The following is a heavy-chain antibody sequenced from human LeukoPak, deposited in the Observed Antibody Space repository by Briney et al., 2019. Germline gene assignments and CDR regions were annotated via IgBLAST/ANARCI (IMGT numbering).Heavy chain of an antibody. J-gene: IGHJ5*02. CDR3: ARVSMGTDNWFDP. CDR1: GYTFTGYY. CDR2: INPNSGGT. Sequence: ASVKVSCKASGYTFTGYYMHWVRQAPGQELEWMGWINPNSGGTNYAQKFQGRVTMTRDTSISTAYMELSRLRSDDTAVYYCARVSMGTDNWFDPWGQGTLVTVSS. D-gene: IGHD3-10*01. V-gene: IGHV1-2*02.